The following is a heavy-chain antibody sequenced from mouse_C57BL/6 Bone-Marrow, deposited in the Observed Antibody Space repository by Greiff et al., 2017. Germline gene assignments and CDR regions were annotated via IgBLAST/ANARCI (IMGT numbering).Heavy chain of an antibody. D-gene: IGHD2-2*01. J-gene: IGHJ2*01. CDR2: IDPENGDT. CDR1: GFNIKDDY. Sequence: EVQLQQSGAELVRPGASVKLSCTASGFNIKDDYMHWVKQRPEQGLEWIGWIDPENGDTEYASKFQGKATITADTSSNTAYLQLSSLTSEDTAVYYCTTAYGSLFDDWGQGTTLTVSS. V-gene: IGHV14-4*01. CDR3: TTAYGSLFDD.